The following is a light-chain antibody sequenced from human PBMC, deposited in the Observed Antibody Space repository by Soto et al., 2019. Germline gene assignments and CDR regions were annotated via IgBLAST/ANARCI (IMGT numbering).Light chain of an antibody. CDR3: AAWDDSLNGVV. CDR1: SSNVGSNT. V-gene: IGLV1-44*01. CDR2: TNN. Sequence: QSVLTQPPSASGTPGQRVSISCSGRSSNVGSNTVNWYQQLPGTAPRLLIYTNNQRPSGVPDRFSGSKSGTSASLAISGLQSEDEGDYYCAAWDDSLNGVVFGGGTKVTVL. J-gene: IGLJ3*02.